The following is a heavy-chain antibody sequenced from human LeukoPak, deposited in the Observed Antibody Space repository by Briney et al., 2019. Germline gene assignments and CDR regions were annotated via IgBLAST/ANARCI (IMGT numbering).Heavy chain of an antibody. CDR1: GFTFSSYG. Sequence: HPGRSLRLSCAASGFTFSSYGMHWVRQAPGKGLEWVAVISYDGSNKYYADSVKGRFTISRDNSKNTLYLQMNSLRPEDTAVYYCARDGPYYSINWYGVGDYWGQGTLVTVSS. D-gene: IGHD6-13*01. V-gene: IGHV3-30*03. CDR2: ISYDGSNK. CDR3: ARDGPYYSINWYGVGDY. J-gene: IGHJ4*02.